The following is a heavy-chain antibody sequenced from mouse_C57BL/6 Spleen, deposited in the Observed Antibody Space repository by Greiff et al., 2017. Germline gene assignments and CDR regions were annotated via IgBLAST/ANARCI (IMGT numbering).Heavy chain of an antibody. CDR3: ARLSNYGYYYAMDY. D-gene: IGHD2-5*01. Sequence: QVQLKESGPELVKPGASVKISCKASGYAFSSSWMNWVKQRPGKGLEWIGRIYPGDGDTNYNGKFKGKATLTADKSSSTAYMQLSSLTSEDSAVYFCARLSNYGYYYAMDYWGQGTSVTVSS. V-gene: IGHV1-82*01. CDR2: IYPGDGDT. CDR1: GYAFSSSW. J-gene: IGHJ4*01.